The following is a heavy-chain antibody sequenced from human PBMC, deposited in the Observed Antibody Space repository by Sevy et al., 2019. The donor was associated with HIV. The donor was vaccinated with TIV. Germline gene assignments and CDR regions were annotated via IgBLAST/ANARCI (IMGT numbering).Heavy chain of an antibody. D-gene: IGHD3-16*02. V-gene: IGHV3-13*01. J-gene: IGHJ6*02. CDR3: EGAFRWYWGSDRRQGEYYYYAMDV. CDR2: IGTAGDT. Sequence: GGSLRLSCAASGFIFSSYDMHWVRQATGKGLEWVSAIGTAGDTYYPGSVKGRFTISGENGMNSLYLQMNSLRAGETAGYYCEGAFRWYWGSDRRQGEYYYYAMDVWGQGTTVTVSS. CDR1: GFIFSSYD.